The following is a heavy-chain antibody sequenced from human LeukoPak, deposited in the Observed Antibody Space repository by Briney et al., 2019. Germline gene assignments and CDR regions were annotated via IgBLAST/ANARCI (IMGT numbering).Heavy chain of an antibody. V-gene: IGHV4-34*01. CDR2: INHSGST. D-gene: IGHD2-15*01. J-gene: IGHJ4*02. CDR3: ARGAMVVGYCSGGSCQSIFDY. CDR1: GGSFSGYY. Sequence: KTSETLSLTCAVYGGSFSGYYWSWIRQPPGKGLEWIGEINHSGSTNYNPSLKSRVTISVDTSKNQFSLELSSVTAADTAVYYCARGAMVVGYCSGGSCQSIFDYWGQGTLVTVSS.